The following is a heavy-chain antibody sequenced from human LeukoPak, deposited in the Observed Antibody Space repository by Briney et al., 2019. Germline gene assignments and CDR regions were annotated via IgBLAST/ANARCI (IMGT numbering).Heavy chain of an antibody. CDR1: GGSISSCSYY. V-gene: IGHV4-61*02. CDR2: VYSSRST. Sequence: SETLSLTCTVSGGSISSCSYYWSWIRQPAGKGLEWVGRVYSSRSTNYNPSLKSRVTISVATSKKQFSLKLSSVNAADTAVYSCARVKTPTRCSGYDFSQGWFGPWGQGTLVTVSS. D-gene: IGHD5-12*01. CDR3: ARVKTPTRCSGYDFSQGWFGP. J-gene: IGHJ5*02.